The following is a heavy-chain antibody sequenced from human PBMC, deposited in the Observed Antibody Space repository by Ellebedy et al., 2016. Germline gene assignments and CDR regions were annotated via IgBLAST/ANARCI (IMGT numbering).Heavy chain of an antibody. CDR1: GFIFSDYS. CDR3: ARDPQGLKEAFYPSTGGNY. CDR2: VSSSGSTI. J-gene: IGHJ4*02. V-gene: IGHV3-11*01. Sequence: GGSLRLSCAASGFIFSDYSMSWIRQAPGKGLEYVSYVSSSGSTIYYADSVKGRFTLSRDNAKNSLFLQMNSLSAEDTAVYYCARDPQGLKEAFYPSTGGNYWGQGTLVTVSS. D-gene: IGHD2-8*02.